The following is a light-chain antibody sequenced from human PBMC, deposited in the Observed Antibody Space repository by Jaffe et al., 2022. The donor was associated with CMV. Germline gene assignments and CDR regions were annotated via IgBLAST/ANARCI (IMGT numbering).Light chain of an antibody. CDR2: AAS. V-gene: IGKV1-27*01. Sequence: DIQMTQSPSSLSASVGDRVTITCRANQGISNYLAWYQQKPGEVPKLLIYAASTLQSGVPSRFSGSGSGTDFTLTISGLQPEDVATYYCQEYNSAPLFGGGTTVEIK. CDR3: QEYNSAPL. CDR1: QGISNY. J-gene: IGKJ4*01.